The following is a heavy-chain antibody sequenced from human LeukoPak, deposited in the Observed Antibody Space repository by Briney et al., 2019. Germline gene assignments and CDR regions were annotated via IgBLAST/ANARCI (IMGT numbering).Heavy chain of an antibody. CDR2: IYYSGST. D-gene: IGHD1-1*01. CDR3: ARQSRGTTARLFDY. Sequence: SETLSLTCTVSGDSISIYYWSWIRQPPGKGLEWIGYIYYSGSTNYNPSLESRVTISGDTSKNQFSLKLSSVTAADTAFYYCARQSRGTTARLFDYWGQGTLVTVSS. V-gene: IGHV4-59*08. J-gene: IGHJ4*01. CDR1: GDSISIYY.